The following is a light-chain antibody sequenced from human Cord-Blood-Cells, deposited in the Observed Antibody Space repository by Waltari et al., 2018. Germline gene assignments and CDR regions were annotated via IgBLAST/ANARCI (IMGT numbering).Light chain of an antibody. Sequence: DIVLTQTPLSLSVTPGQPASIPCTSSQSLLHSDGKTYLYWYRQNPGQSPQHLIYEVAGRFSGRPDRFSGRGSGTDVTLKISRVEAEDVGVYDCMQGIHLPYTFGQETKLEIK. V-gene: IGKV2-29*02. CDR3: MQGIHLPYT. CDR1: QSLLHSDGKTY. CDR2: EVA. J-gene: IGKJ2*01.